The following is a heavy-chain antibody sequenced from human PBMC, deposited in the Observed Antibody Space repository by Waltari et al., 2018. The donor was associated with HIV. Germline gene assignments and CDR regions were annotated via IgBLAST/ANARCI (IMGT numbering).Heavy chain of an antibody. Sequence: EVQLVESGGGLVKPGGSLRLSCAASGFTFSRFSMNWVRQAPGKGLEWVAAISSATSYICGADSVKGRFTMSRDNAKNSLYLQMNSLRVEDTAVYYCARDYGDFWSSAFDIWGQGTMVTVSS. CDR2: ISSATSYI. J-gene: IGHJ3*02. CDR3: ARDYGDFWSSAFDI. CDR1: GFTFSRFS. D-gene: IGHD4-17*01. V-gene: IGHV3-21*01.